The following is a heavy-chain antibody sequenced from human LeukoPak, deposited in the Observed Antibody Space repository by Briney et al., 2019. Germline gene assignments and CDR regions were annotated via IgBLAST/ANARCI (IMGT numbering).Heavy chain of an antibody. J-gene: IGHJ4*02. D-gene: IGHD3-10*02. CDR1: GFTFSSHS. CDR3: TYAQGNAFDY. CDR2: ISSSSSTI. V-gene: IGHV3-48*01. Sequence: PGGSLRLSCAASGFTFSSHSMNWVRQAPGKGLEWVSYISSSSSTIYYADSVKGRFTISRDNAKNSLYLQMNSLRAEDTAVYYCTYAQGNAFDYWGQGTLVTVSS.